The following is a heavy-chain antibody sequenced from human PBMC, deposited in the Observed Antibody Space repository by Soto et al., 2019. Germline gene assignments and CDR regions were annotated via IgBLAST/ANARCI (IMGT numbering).Heavy chain of an antibody. CDR3: AREPYYDFWSDYPRGMDV. Sequence: GASVKVSCKASGYTFTSYDINWVRQATGQGLEWMGWMNPNSGNTGYAQKFQGRVTMTRNTSISTAYMELSSLRSEDTAVYYCAREPYYDFWSDYPRGMDVWGQGTTVTVSS. J-gene: IGHJ6*02. CDR1: GYTFTSYD. V-gene: IGHV1-8*01. D-gene: IGHD3-3*01. CDR2: MNPNSGNT.